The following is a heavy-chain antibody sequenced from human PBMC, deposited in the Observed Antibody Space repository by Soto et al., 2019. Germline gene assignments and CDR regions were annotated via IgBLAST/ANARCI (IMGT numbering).Heavy chain of an antibody. CDR3: ARDPPGDSHHLDS. Sequence: EVKLVESGGGLVQPGGSLRLSCTASGFIFSSDAMGWVHQAPEKGLEWVSAINNGGGKTYYADSVKGRFTISRDNVKDTLYLQMDSLTAEDTALYYCARDPPGDSHHLDSWGQGTLVTVSS. D-gene: IGHD3-16*01. CDR2: INNGGGKT. V-gene: IGHV3-23*04. CDR1: GFIFSSDA. J-gene: IGHJ4*02.